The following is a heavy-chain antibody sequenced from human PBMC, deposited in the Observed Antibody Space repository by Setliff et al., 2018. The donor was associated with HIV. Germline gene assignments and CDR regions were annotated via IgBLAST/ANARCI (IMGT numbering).Heavy chain of an antibody. Sequence: GGSLRLSCAASGFTFSDHYMNWVRQAPGKGLEWVSYISKSGDYSNYADSVRGRFTISRDNAKKSLYLQMNSLRAEDTAVYYCARGEPTILVVPAAFFDYWGQGTLVTV. CDR1: GFTFSDHY. J-gene: IGHJ4*02. CDR2: ISKSGDYS. CDR3: ARGEPTILVVPAAFFDY. V-gene: IGHV3-11*06. D-gene: IGHD2-2*01.